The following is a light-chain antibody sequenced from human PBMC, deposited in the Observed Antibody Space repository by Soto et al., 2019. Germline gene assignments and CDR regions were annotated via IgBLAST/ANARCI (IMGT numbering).Light chain of an antibody. Sequence: QSVLTQPPSASGTPGQRVTISCSGSSSNIGTYSVNWYQQLPGAAPKLLIYTNNQRLSGVPDRFSGSKSGTSASLAISGLQSGDEANYYCAAWDDSLNGVVFGGGTKVTVL. V-gene: IGLV1-44*01. CDR1: SSNIGTYS. CDR3: AAWDDSLNGVV. CDR2: TNN. J-gene: IGLJ2*01.